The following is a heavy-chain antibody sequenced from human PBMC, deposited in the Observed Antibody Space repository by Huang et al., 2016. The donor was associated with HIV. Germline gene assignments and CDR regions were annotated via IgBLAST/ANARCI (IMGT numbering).Heavy chain of an antibody. J-gene: IGHJ4*02. CDR1: GGTFSKYE. CDR3: ARGQLGSYGDYDVLY. D-gene: IGHD4-17*01. Sequence: QVQLVQSGAEVKTPGSSVKVSCKASGGTFSKYEISWVRQDPGQGLEWMGGIIRMCGTPNYARKFQGIVTITADDSTSTTYVEVSSLRSEDTALYYCARGQLGSYGDYDVLYWGQRTLVTVSS. V-gene: IGHV1-69*13. CDR2: IIRMCGTP.